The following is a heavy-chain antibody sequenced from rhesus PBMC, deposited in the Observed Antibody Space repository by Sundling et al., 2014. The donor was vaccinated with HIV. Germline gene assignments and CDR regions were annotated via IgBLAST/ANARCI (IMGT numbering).Heavy chain of an antibody. CDR1: GNSVISGYYY. J-gene: IGHJ4*01. V-gene: IGHV4-122*02. D-gene: IGHD6-13*01. CDR3: AREIGYSSWSIYYFDY. CDR2: VTPSGNT. Sequence: QVQLQESGPGLVKTSETLSLTCAVSGNSVISGYYYWNWFRQSPGKGLEWIGYVTPSGNTDYNPSLKSRVTISTDTSKNQFSLKLSSATAADTAVYYCAREIGYSSWSIYYFDYWGQGVLVTVSS.